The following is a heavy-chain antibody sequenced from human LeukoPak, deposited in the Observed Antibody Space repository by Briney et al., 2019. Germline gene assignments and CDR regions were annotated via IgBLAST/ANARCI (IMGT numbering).Heavy chain of an antibody. CDR3: ARGLHDRSWYGAH. Sequence: GRSLRLSCAASGLTFSDYTMQWVREAPGKGLGWVALLPPDGSYQYYADSLKGRFTISRDNFKNALDLQMNSLRLEDTAVYYCARGLHDRSWYGAHWGQGTLLSVSS. CDR2: LPPDGSYQ. J-gene: IGHJ4*02. CDR1: GLTFSDYT. V-gene: IGHV3-30*04. D-gene: IGHD6-13*01.